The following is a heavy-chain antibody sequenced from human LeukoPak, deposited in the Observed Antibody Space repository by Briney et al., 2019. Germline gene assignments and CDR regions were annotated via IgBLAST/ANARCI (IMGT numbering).Heavy chain of an antibody. CDR3: AKVLGLRGHFDY. CDR1: GFTFSSYA. Sequence: GGSLRLSCTASGFTFSSYAMSWVRQAPGKGLEWVSAISGSGGSTYYADSVKGRFPISRDNSKYTLYLQMNSQRAEDTAVYYCAKVLGLRGHFDYWGQGTLVTVSS. J-gene: IGHJ4*02. D-gene: IGHD5-18*01. V-gene: IGHV3-23*01. CDR2: ISGSGGST.